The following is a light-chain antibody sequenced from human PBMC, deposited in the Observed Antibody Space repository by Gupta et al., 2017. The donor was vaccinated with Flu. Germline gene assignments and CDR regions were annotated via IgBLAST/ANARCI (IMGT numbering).Light chain of an antibody. CDR2: KVS. Sequence: QCPRSLPVTLGQRASSSCRSSQSLVYSDGDTYLNWFQQRPGQSPRRLIYKVSNRDSGVPDRFSGSGSGTDFTLKISRGEADDVGFYYCKQGKHCPYTFGQGTKLEIK. J-gene: IGKJ2*01. CDR3: KQGKHCPYT. CDR1: QSLVYSDGDTY. V-gene: IGKV2-30*01.